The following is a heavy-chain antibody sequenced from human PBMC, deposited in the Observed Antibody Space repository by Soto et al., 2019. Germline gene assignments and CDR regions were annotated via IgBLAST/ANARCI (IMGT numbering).Heavy chain of an antibody. CDR2: IIPIFGTA. J-gene: IGHJ4*02. CDR1: GGTFSSYA. V-gene: IGHV1-69*01. D-gene: IGHD2-15*01. Sequence: QVQLVQSGAEVKKPGSSVKVSCKASGGTFSSYAISWVRQAPGQGLEWMGGIIPIFGTANYAQKFQGRVTITADESTSTDYMELSSLRSEDTAVYYCARDHSSSFGIPNNYCSGGSCFSYWGQGTLVTVSS. CDR3: ARDHSSSFGIPNNYCSGGSCFSY.